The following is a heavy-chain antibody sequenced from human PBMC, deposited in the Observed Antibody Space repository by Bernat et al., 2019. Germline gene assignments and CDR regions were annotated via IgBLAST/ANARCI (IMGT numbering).Heavy chain of an antibody. J-gene: IGHJ4*02. V-gene: IGHV4-61*01. Sequence: QVQLQESGPGLVKPSETLSLTCTVSGDSVSSGSSYWSWIRQPPGEGLEWIGYIHSSGSISYKPPLRSRVTISVDTYKNQFSLQLTSVTAADTAVYYCAGGRGGRGGYDFWGQGTLVTVSS. CDR2: IHSSGSI. CDR3: AGGRGGRGGYDF. D-gene: IGHD2-15*01. CDR1: GDSVSSGSSY.